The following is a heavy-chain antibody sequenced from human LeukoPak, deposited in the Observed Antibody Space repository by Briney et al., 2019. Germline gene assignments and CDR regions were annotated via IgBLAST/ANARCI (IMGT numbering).Heavy chain of an antibody. J-gene: IGHJ4*02. D-gene: IGHD3-22*01. Sequence: ASVKVSCKASGYTFTSYDINWVRQATGQGLEWMGWMNPNSGNTGYARKFQGRVTMTRNTSISTAYMELSSLRAEDTALYYCARSDSSGYYYFDYWGQGTLVTVSS. CDR3: ARSDSSGYYYFDY. V-gene: IGHV1-8*01. CDR1: GYTFTSYD. CDR2: MNPNSGNT.